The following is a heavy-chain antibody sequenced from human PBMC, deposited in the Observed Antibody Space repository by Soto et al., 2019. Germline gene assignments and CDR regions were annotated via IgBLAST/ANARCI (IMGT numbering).Heavy chain of an antibody. J-gene: IGHJ5*02. CDR3: ARDGEEIYYSGGSCYAGWRFDP. V-gene: IGHV1-69*06. D-gene: IGHD2-15*01. CDR2: IIPIFGTA. Sequence: ASVKVSCKASGGTFSSYAISWVRQAPGQGLEWMGGIIPIFGTANYAQKFQGRVTITADKSTSTAYMELSSLRSEDTAVYYCARDGEEIYYSGGSCYAGWRFDPWGQGTLVTVSS. CDR1: GGTFSSYA.